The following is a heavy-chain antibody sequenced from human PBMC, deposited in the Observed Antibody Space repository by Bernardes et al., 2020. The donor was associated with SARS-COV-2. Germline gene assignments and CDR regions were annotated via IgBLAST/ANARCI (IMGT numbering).Heavy chain of an antibody. J-gene: IGHJ4*02. D-gene: IGHD3-10*01. V-gene: IGHV3-64D*06. CDR1: GFAFSNYA. CDR2: ITSDGGST. Sequence: GGSLRLSCAASGFAFSNYAMHWVRQAPGKGLEYVSTITSDGGSTYYADSVKGRFTISRDDSKNTLYLQMSSLRPEDTSQYYCVKAHYFNSGSYEYWGQGTLVTVSS. CDR3: VKAHYFNSGSYEY.